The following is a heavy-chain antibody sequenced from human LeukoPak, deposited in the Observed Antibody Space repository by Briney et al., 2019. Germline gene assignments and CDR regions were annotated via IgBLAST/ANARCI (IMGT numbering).Heavy chain of an antibody. J-gene: IGHJ4*02. CDR2: INHSGST. Sequence: SETLSLTCAVYGGSFSGYYWSWIRQPPGKGLEWIGEINHSGSTNYNPSLKSRDTISVDTSKNQFSLKLSSVTAADTAVYYCARGRGYSYGYPFDYWGQGTLVTVSS. CDR3: ARGRGYSYGYPFDY. V-gene: IGHV4-34*01. D-gene: IGHD5-18*01. CDR1: GGSFSGYY.